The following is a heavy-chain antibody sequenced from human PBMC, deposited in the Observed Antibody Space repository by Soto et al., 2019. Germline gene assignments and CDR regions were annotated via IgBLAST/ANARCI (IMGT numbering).Heavy chain of an antibody. CDR1: GFTFSRYA. D-gene: IGHD6-25*01. Sequence: GGSLRLSCAASGFTFSRYAMPWVRQAPGKGLEWVAVISYDGSNKYYADSVKGRFTISRDNSKNTLYLQMNSLRAEDTAVYYCARGSSDAIYYYYGMDVWGQGTTVTVSS. CDR3: ARGSSDAIYYYYGMDV. CDR2: ISYDGSNK. J-gene: IGHJ6*02. V-gene: IGHV3-30-3*01.